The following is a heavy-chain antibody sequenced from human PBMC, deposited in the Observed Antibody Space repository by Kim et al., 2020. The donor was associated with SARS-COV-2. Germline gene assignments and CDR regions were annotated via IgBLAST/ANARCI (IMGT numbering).Heavy chain of an antibody. D-gene: IGHD3-16*01. V-gene: IGHV1-3*01. CDR1: GYTFTSYA. CDR2: INAGNGNT. J-gene: IGHJ4*02. CDR3: ARASWLGGGFDY. Sequence: ASVKVSCKASGYTFTSYAMHWVRQAPGQRLEWMGWINAGNGNTKYSQKFQGRVTITRDTSASTAYMELSSLRSEDTAVYYCARASWLGGGFDYWGQGTLVTVSS.